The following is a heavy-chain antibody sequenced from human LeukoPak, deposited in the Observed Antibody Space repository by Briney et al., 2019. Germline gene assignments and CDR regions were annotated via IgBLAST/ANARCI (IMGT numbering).Heavy chain of an antibody. CDR1: GFTFSNYG. V-gene: IGHV3-30*18. CDR3: VKEITPQEAHAIDP. J-gene: IGHJ5*02. Sequence: GWSLRLSCAASGFTFSNYGMQWVRQAPGKGLEWVGVISFDGRLMFYGDSVKGRFIISRDNSKNTLYLQMNTLRAEDTAIYYCVKEITPQEAHAIDPWGQGTLVTVSS. CDR2: ISFDGRLM. D-gene: IGHD1-14*01.